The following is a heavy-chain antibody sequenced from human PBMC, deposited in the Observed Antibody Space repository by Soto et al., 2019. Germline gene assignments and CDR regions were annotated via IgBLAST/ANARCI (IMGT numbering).Heavy chain of an antibody. CDR2: IYSGGST. CDR3: ARDARLQWLVTRLGYYGMDV. D-gene: IGHD6-19*01. V-gene: IGHV3-66*01. J-gene: IGHJ6*02. Sequence: EVQLVESGGGLVQPGGSLRLSCAASGFTVSSNYMSWVRQAPGKGLEWVSVIYSGGSTYYADSVKGRFTISRDNSKNTLYLQMNSLRAEDTAVYYCARDARLQWLVTRLGYYGMDVWGQGTTVTVSS. CDR1: GFTVSSNY.